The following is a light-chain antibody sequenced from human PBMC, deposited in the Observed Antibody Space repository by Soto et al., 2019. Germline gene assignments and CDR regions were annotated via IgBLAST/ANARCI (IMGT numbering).Light chain of an antibody. CDR1: QSVSSY. CDR2: DAS. Sequence: EIVLTQSPATLSLSPGERATLSCRASQSVSSYLAWYQHKPGQVPRLLISDASNRSTGIPVRFSGSGSGTDFPLTISSLEPEDFAVYYCQQRSNWPPAFGGGTKVEIK. J-gene: IGKJ4*01. V-gene: IGKV3-11*01. CDR3: QQRSNWPPA.